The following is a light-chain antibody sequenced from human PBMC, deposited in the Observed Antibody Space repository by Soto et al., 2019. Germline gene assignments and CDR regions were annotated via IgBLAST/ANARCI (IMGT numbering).Light chain of an antibody. V-gene: IGLV2-14*03. J-gene: IGLJ1*01. CDR1: SSDVGGYNY. CDR3: SSYTTSNTRQIV. CDR2: DVS. Sequence: QSVLTQPASVSGSPGQSINISSPGTSSDVGGYNYVSWYQHHPGKAPKLIIYDVSNRPSGVSNPFSGSKSGNTASLTISGLQPEDEADYYCSSYTTSNTRQIVFGTGTKVTVL.